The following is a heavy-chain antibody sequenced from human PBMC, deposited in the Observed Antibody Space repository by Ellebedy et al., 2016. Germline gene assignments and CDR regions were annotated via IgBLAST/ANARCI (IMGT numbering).Heavy chain of an antibody. D-gene: IGHD1-14*01. CDR2: IIPVFRTP. J-gene: IGHJ6*03. V-gene: IGHV1-69*13. CDR1: GGTFSTYG. CDR3: ARDRLAVGLNPGSPDHHHYCMDV. Sequence: SVKVSXXASGGTFSTYGINWVRQAPGQGLEWMGGIIPVFRTPNYAQKFQGKVTITADESTSTVYLELISLRPEDTAVYYCARDRLAVGLNPGSPDHHHYCMDVWGKGTTVTVYS.